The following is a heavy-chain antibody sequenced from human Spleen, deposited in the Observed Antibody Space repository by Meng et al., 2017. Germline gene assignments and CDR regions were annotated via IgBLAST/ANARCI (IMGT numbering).Heavy chain of an antibody. CDR3: ARGPTTMAHDFDY. CDR1: GFTFSSYG. J-gene: IGHJ4*02. Sequence: GESLKISCAASGFTFSSYGMHWVRQAPGKGLEWVAVIWYDGSNKYYADSVKGRFTISRDNSKNTLYLQMNSLRAEDTAVYYCARGPTTMAHDFDYWGQGTLVTVSS. CDR2: IWYDGSNK. V-gene: IGHV3-33*01. D-gene: IGHD4-11*01.